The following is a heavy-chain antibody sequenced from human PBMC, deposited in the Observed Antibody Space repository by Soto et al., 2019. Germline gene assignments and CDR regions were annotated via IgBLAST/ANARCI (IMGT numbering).Heavy chain of an antibody. Sequence: QLQLVQSGAEVTKPGSSVKVSCKASGGTFSSYAFSWVRQAPGQGLEWMGGIIPIFGRANYAQKFQGRATITADESSSTGYMELRSLRPEDTAVYYCARDPTSSDNGRVVPAKYGMDVWGQGTKVTVYS. J-gene: IGHJ6*02. V-gene: IGHV1-69*12. D-gene: IGHD2-15*01. CDR3: ARDPTSSDNGRVVPAKYGMDV. CDR2: IIPIFGRA. CDR1: GGTFSSYA.